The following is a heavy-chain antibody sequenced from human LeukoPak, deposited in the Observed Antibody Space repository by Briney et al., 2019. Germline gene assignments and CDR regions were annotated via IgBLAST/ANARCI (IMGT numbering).Heavy chain of an antibody. J-gene: IGHJ4*02. CDR3: AREGRMSMGIEY. CDR1: GGSLSGYY. V-gene: IGHV4-34*01. D-gene: IGHD4/OR15-4a*01. Sequence: SETLSLTCDVYGGSLSGYYWSWIRQSPEKGLQWIGEIGHSGTTNFNPSLKSRVSMSVDTSNNQFSLKLTSVTAADTAGYFCAREGRMSMGIEYWGQGTLVTVSS. CDR2: IGHSGTT.